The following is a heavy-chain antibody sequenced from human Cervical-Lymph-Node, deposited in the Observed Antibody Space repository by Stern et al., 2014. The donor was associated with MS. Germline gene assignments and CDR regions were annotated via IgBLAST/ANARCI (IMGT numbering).Heavy chain of an antibody. CDR2: LYYSGST. V-gene: IGHV4-31*03. Sequence: QLQLQESGPGLVKPSQTLSLTCTVSGGSISSGGYYWSWIRQHPGKGLEWIGFLYYSGSTYYHPSLKSRVTISVDTSKNQFTMKLSSVTAADTAVYYCARNRGYSGCGAESDAFDIWGQGTMVTVSS. D-gene: IGHD5-12*01. CDR1: GGSISSGGYY. J-gene: IGHJ3*02. CDR3: ARNRGYSGCGAESDAFDI.